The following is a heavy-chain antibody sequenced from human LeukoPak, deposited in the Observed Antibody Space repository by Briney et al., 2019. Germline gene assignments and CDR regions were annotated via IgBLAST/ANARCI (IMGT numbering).Heavy chain of an antibody. D-gene: IGHD2/OR15-2a*01. CDR1: GYTFTGYY. Sequence: ASVKVSCKASGYTFTGYYMHWVRQAPGQGLEWMGWINPNSGGTNYAQKFQGRVTMTRDTSISTAYMELSRLRSDDTAVYYCARAGGSSSIYYYHGMDVWGQGTTVTVSS. V-gene: IGHV1-2*02. J-gene: IGHJ6*02. CDR2: INPNSGGT. CDR3: ARAGGSSSIYYYHGMDV.